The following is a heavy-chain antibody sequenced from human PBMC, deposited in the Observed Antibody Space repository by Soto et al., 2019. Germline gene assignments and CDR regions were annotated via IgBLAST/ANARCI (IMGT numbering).Heavy chain of an antibody. CDR1: GYGFSSYG. CDR3: ARNLGTWEVLHFDF. J-gene: IGHJ4*02. V-gene: IGHV1-18*01. Sequence: ASVKVSCKTSGYGFSSYGINWVRQAPGQGLEWMGWVSVYSGDTEYAQKFQDRVTLTTDTSTSTVYMDLRSLTYDDTAVYYCARNLGTWEVLHFDFWGQGTLVTVSS. D-gene: IGHD1-26*01. CDR2: VSVYSGDT.